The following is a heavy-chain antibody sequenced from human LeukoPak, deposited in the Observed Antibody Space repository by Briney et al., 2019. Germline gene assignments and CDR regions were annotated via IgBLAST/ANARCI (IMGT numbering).Heavy chain of an antibody. CDR2: ISWNSGNI. CDR1: GFTFDDYA. V-gene: IGHV3-9*01. J-gene: IGHJ4*02. D-gene: IGHD3-22*01. Sequence: GRPLRLSCAASGFTFDDYAMHWVRQAPGKGLEWVSGISWNSGNIGYADSVKGRFTISRDNAKNSLYLQMNSLRAEDTALYYCAKGEGSMIVNWGQGTLVTVSS. CDR3: AKGEGSMIVN.